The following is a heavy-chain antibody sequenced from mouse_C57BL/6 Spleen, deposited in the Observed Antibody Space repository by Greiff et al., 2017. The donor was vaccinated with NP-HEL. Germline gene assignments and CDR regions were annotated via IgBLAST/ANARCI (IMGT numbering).Heavy chain of an antibody. J-gene: IGHJ1*03. V-gene: IGHV1-72*01. CDR2: IDPNSGGT. CDR1: GYTFTSYW. CDR3: AREHYYGSRRYFDV. D-gene: IGHD1-1*01. Sequence: QVQLQQPGAELVKPGASVKLSCKASGYTFTSYWMHWVKQRPGRGLEWIGWIDPNSGGTKYNEKFKSKATLTVDKPSSTAYMQLSSLTSEDSAVYYCAREHYYGSRRYFDVWGTGTTVTVSS.